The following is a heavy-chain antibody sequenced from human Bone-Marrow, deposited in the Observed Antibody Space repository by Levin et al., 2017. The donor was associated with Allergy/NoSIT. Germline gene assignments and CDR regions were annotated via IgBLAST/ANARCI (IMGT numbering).Heavy chain of an antibody. D-gene: IGHD5-12*01. CDR2: ITESGTI. CDR1: GFTFSDYR. Sequence: PGGSLRLSCAASGFTFSDYRMNWVRQAPGKGLEWLSSITESGTIYYADSLKGRFTISRDNAKNSLYLQMSSLSDEDTAGYSCARDHVRLHWHFDLWGRGTLVTVSS. J-gene: IGHJ2*01. V-gene: IGHV3-69-1*01. CDR3: ARDHVRLHWHFDL.